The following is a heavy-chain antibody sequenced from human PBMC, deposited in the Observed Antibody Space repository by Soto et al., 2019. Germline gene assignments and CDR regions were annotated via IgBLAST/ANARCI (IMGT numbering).Heavy chain of an antibody. J-gene: IGHJ5*02. CDR1: GFTFSSYA. V-gene: IGHV3-23*01. CDR3: AKDPAYYETTNWFDP. D-gene: IGHD3-22*01. CDR2: ISGSGGST. Sequence: LRLSCAASGFTFSSYAMSWVRQAPGKGLEWVSAISGSGGSTYYADSVKGRFTISRDNSKNTLYLQMNSLRAEDTAVYYCAKDPAYYETTNWFDPWGQGTLVTVSS.